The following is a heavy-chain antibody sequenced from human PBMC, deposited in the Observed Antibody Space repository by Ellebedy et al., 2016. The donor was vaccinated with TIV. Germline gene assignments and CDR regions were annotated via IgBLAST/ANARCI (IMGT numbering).Heavy chain of an antibody. J-gene: IGHJ6*02. D-gene: IGHD6-13*01. CDR2: ISYDGSNK. V-gene: IGHV3-30*18. Sequence: GESLKISXAASGFTFSSYGMHWVRQAPGKGLEWVAVISYDGSNKYYADSVKGRFTISRDNSKNTLYLQMNSLRAEDTAVYYCAKDQDRGSWYLISLGGMDVWGQGTTVTVSS. CDR1: GFTFSSYG. CDR3: AKDQDRGSWYLISLGGMDV.